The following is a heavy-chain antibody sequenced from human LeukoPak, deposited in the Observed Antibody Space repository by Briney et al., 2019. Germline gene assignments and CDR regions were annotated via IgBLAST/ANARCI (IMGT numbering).Heavy chain of an antibody. CDR3: AKGEETGSLDY. Sequence: PGGSLRLSCAASGFTVSSNYMSWVRQAPGKGLEWVSVIYSGGNTYYADSVMGRFTISRDNSKNTLYLQMNSLRAEDTAVYYCAKGEETGSLDYWGQGTLVTVSS. CDR1: GFTVSSNY. D-gene: IGHD1-1*01. CDR2: IYSGGNT. J-gene: IGHJ4*02. V-gene: IGHV3-53*05.